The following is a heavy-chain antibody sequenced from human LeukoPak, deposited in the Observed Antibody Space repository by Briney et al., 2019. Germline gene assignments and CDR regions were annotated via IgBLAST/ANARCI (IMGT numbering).Heavy chain of an antibody. Sequence: VASVKVSCKAPGYTFSSYGISWVRQAPGQGLEWMGWISAYNGNTKYAQKFQGRVTMTRNTSISTAYMELSSLRSEDTAVYYCARYYYDSSGYPSYYYYGMDVWGQGTTVTVSS. CDR2: ISAYNGNT. D-gene: IGHD3-22*01. CDR3: ARYYYDSSGYPSYYYYGMDV. J-gene: IGHJ6*02. CDR1: GYTFSSYG. V-gene: IGHV1-18*01.